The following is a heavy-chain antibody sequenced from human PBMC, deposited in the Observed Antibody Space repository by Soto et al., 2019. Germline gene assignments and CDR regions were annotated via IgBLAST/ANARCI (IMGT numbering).Heavy chain of an antibody. Sequence: PSQTLSLTCSISGDSGSSNTASWNWIRQSPSRGLEWLGRTYFRSKWYNDYAVSVKSRIIINPDKSKNQFPLQLNSVTPEDTAVYFCAKGDNLGPKTGYAFHXWGQGIMVTVSX. J-gene: IGHJ5*02. D-gene: IGHD5-12*01. CDR1: GDSGSSNTAS. CDR3: AKGDNLGPKTGYAFHX. CDR2: TYFRSKWYN. V-gene: IGHV6-1*01.